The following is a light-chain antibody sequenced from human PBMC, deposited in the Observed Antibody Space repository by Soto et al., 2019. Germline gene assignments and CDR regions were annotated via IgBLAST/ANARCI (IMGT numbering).Light chain of an antibody. J-gene: IGKJ4*01. CDR2: GAS. CDR3: QQYNNWSPSLT. CDR1: QSVSSN. Sequence: EIVMTQSPATLSVSPGERATLSCRASQSVSSNLAWYQQKPGQAPRLLIYGASTRATGIPARFSGSGSGTEFTLTISSLQSQALTVYYHQQYNNWSPSLTFGGGTKVEI. V-gene: IGKV3-15*01.